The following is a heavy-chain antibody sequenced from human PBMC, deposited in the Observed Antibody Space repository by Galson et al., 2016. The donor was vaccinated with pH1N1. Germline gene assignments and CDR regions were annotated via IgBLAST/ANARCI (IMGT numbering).Heavy chain of an antibody. J-gene: IGHJ1*01. D-gene: IGHD3-9*01. CDR2: ISGHNGNA. CDR3: ARVLRTDWAYFQY. V-gene: IGHV1-18*01. Sequence: QSGAEVKEPGASVKVSCKASGYMFASYGISWVRQAPGQGLEWMGWISGHNGNANYAQRLQDRLNMTTDTSTNTAYMELRSIRTDEPAVYYCARVLRTDWAYFQYWGQGTLVTVSS. CDR1: GYMFASYG.